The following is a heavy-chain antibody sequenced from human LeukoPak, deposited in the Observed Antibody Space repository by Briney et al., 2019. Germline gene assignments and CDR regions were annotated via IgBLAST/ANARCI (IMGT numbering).Heavy chain of an antibody. CDR3: ARRRGYSYGHFDY. Sequence: SETLSLTCAVYGGSFSGYYWSWIRQPPGKGLEWIGDINHSGSTNYNPSLKSRVTISVDTSKNQFSLKLSSVTAADTAVYYCARRRGYSYGHFDYWGRGTLVTVSS. V-gene: IGHV4-34*01. CDR1: GGSFSGYY. D-gene: IGHD5-18*01. CDR2: INHSGST. J-gene: IGHJ4*02.